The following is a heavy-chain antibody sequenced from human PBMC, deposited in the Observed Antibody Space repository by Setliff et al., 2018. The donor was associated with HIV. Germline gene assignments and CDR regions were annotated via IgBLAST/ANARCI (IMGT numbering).Heavy chain of an antibody. Sequence: GESLKISCKGSGYSFTNFWIGWVRQMPGKGLEWMGIIYPGDSDTSYSPSFQGHITISADKSIDTAYLQWNSLKSSDSATYYCAREEGSGWYGVKFFDPWGQGTLVTVSS. V-gene: IGHV5-51*01. J-gene: IGHJ5*02. D-gene: IGHD6-19*01. CDR3: AREEGSGWYGVKFFDP. CDR1: GYSFTNFW. CDR2: IYPGDSDT.